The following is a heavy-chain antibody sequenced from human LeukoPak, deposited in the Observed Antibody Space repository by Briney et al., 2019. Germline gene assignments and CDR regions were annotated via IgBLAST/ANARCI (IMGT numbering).Heavy chain of an antibody. CDR3: AKMWTPGGYYFDY. CDR2: ISGSGGST. J-gene: IGHJ4*02. V-gene: IGHV3-23*01. CDR1: GFTLRSYD. Sequence: PGGSLRLSCAVSGFTLRSYDMRWVRQAPGKGLEWVSAISGSGGSTYYADSVKGRFTISRDNSKNTLYLQMNSLRAEDTAGYYCAKMWTPGGYYFDYWGQGTLVTVSS. D-gene: IGHD3-10*01.